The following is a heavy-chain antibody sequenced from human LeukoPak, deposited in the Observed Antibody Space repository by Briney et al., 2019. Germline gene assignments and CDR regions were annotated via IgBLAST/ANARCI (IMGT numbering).Heavy chain of an antibody. CDR3: GRAGINGYLPDY. CDR1: GFMLSDHY. D-gene: IGHD5-24*01. V-gene: IGHV3-72*01. CDR2: SRNNANSDTK. J-gene: IGHJ4*02. Sequence: GGSLRLSYEACGFMLSDHYMDWVRQAPGKGLEWVGSSRNNANSDTKEYAASVKGRFSISRDDSKNSLFLQMNSLKIEDTAVYYCGRAGINGYLPDYWGQGTLVTVSS.